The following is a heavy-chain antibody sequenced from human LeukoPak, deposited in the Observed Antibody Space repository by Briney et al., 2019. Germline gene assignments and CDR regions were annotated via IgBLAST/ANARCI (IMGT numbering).Heavy chain of an antibody. CDR2: IRYDGSNK. Sequence: GGSLRLSCAASGFTFSSYGMHWVRQAPGKGLEWLAFIRYDGSNKYYADSVKGRFTISRDNSKNTLYLQMNSLRAEDTAVYYCASQVVSWENAFDIWGQGTIVTVSS. CDR1: GFTFSSYG. D-gene: IGHD1-26*01. V-gene: IGHV3-30*02. J-gene: IGHJ3*02. CDR3: ASQVVSWENAFDI.